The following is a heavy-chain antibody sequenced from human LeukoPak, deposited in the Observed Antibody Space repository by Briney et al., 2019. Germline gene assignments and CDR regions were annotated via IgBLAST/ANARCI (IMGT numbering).Heavy chain of an antibody. Sequence: PETLSLACTVSGGSISSSSYYWGWIRQPPGKGLEWIGSIYYSGSTYYNPSLKSRVTISADMSKNQFSLKLSSVTAADTAVYYCARGPVPYNSGRHIWGQGQWSPSLQ. CDR2: IYYSGST. V-gene: IGHV4-39*07. D-gene: IGHD6-19*01. CDR3: ARGPVPYNSGRHI. J-gene: IGHJ3*02. CDR1: GGSISSSSYY.